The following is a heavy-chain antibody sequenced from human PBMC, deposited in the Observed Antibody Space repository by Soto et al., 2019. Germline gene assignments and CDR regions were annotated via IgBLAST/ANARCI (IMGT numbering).Heavy chain of an antibody. CDR3: ARLQTAVPHY. CDR2: IFHDGYI. CDR1: GDSISGSPYY. D-gene: IGHD6-13*01. J-gene: IGHJ4*02. V-gene: IGHV4-39*01. Sequence: QVQLQESGPGLVMPSETLSLTCSVSGDSISGSPYYWGWIRQPPGKRLEWIGSIFHDGYIVYTPYRKSRVTVSVDTSKNQFSLKLTSVAAADTDIYFCARLQTAVPHYWGQGILVTVSS.